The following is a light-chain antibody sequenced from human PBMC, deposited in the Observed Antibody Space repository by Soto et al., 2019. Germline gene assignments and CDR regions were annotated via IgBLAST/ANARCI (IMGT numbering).Light chain of an antibody. CDR2: GAS. V-gene: IGKV3-20*01. J-gene: IGKJ2*01. CDR3: QQYGSSLYP. CDR1: QSVSSSY. Sequence: EIVLTKSPGTLSLSPGERATISCRASQSVSSSYLAWYHQKPGQAPRLLIYGASSRATGIPDRFSGSGAGTDFTLTISRLEPEDFAVYDGQQYGSSLYPFGQGKKREIK.